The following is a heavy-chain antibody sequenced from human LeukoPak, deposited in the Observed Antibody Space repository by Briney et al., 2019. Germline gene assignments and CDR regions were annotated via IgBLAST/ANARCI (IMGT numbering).Heavy chain of an antibody. D-gene: IGHD1-26*01. CDR3: ARDYSGKYTFDY. J-gene: IGHJ4*02. CDR2: IAPDGSNK. V-gene: IGHV3-30*04. Sequence: GGSLRLSCTASGLTFGSHGFHWVRQAPGKGLERVAVIAPDGSNKDYADSVKGRFTISRENSKDTLYLQMNSLRHEDTAVYYCARDYSGKYTFDYWGQGTLVTVSS. CDR1: GLTFGSHG.